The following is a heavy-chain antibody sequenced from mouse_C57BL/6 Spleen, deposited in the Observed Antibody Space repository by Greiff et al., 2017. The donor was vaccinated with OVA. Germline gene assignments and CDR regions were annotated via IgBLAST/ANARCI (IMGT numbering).Heavy chain of an antibody. CDR1: GYTFTSYW. CDR2: IDPSDSYT. D-gene: IGHD1-1*01. V-gene: IGHV1-50*01. J-gene: IGHJ4*01. Sequence: QVQLQQPGAELVKPGASVKLSCKASGYTFTSYWMQWVKQRPGQGLEWIGEIDPSDSYTNYTQKFKGKATLTVDTASSTAYMQLSSLTSEDSAVYDCARWDYYGSSSRAMDYWGQGTSVTVSS. CDR3: ARWDYYGSSSRAMDY.